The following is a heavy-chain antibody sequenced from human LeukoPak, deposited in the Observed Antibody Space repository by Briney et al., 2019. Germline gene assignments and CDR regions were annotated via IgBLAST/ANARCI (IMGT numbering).Heavy chain of an antibody. CDR2: ISVSGGNT. D-gene: IGHD3-22*01. J-gene: IGHJ4*02. CDR1: GFTFSNYA. Sequence: GGSLRLSCAASGFTFSNYAMSWVRQAPGKGLEWVSAISVSGGNTFYADSVKGRFTISRDNSKNTLYLQMNSLRAEDTAVYYCAKFSRGGYYDSSGDLDYWGQGTLVAVS. V-gene: IGHV3-23*01. CDR3: AKFSRGGYYDSSGDLDY.